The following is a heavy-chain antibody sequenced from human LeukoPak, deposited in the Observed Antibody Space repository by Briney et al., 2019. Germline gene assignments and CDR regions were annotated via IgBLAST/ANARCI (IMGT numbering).Heavy chain of an antibody. CDR2: MNPNNGIT. CDR1: GYTFTNLD. D-gene: IGHD7-27*01. J-gene: IGHJ4*02. CDR3: ARGIDAGVDF. Sequence: ASVKVSCKASGYTFTNLDIIWVRQATGQGLEWMGWMNPNNGITDHAQKFQGRVAMTRDTSTGTAYMELSSLTFEDTAVYYCARGIDAGVDFWGQGTLITVSS. V-gene: IGHV1-8*01.